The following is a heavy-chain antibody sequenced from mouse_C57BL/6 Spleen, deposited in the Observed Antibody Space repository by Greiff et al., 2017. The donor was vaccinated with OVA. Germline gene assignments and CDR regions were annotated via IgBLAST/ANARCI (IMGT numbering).Heavy chain of an antibody. CDR2: ISDGGSYT. J-gene: IGHJ2*01. CDR1: GFTFSSYA. CDR3: ARNYYGSREGYFDY. V-gene: IGHV5-4*03. D-gene: IGHD1-1*01. Sequence: EVKLMESGGGLVKPGGSLKLSCAASGFTFSSYAMSWVRQTPEKRLEWVATISDGGSYTYYPDNVKGRFTISRDNAKNNLYLQMSHLKSEDTAMYYCARNYYGSREGYFDYWGQGTTLTVSS.